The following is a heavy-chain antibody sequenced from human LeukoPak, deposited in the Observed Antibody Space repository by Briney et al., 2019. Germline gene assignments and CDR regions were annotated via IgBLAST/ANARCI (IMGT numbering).Heavy chain of an antibody. CDR2: MNPNSGNT. Sequence: ASVKVSCKASGYTFTSYDINWVRQATGQGLEWMGWMNPNSGNTGYAQKFQGRVTMTRNISISTAYMELSSLRSEDTAVYYCARALYSSSIRFYYYMDVWGKGTTVTVSS. J-gene: IGHJ6*03. D-gene: IGHD6-6*01. V-gene: IGHV1-8*01. CDR1: GYTFTSYD. CDR3: ARALYSSSIRFYYYMDV.